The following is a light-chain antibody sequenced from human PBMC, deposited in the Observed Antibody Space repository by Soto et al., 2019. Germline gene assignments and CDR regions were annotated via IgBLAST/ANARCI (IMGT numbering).Light chain of an antibody. CDR3: QQYNNWPPVWT. CDR2: GAS. Sequence: EIVMTQSPATLSVSPGERATLSCRASQSVSNNLAWYQQKPCQPPRLLIYGASTRATGIPARFSGSGSGTEFTLTISSLQYEDFAVYYCQQYNNWPPVWTFGQGTKVEIK. CDR1: QSVSNN. J-gene: IGKJ1*01. V-gene: IGKV3-15*01.